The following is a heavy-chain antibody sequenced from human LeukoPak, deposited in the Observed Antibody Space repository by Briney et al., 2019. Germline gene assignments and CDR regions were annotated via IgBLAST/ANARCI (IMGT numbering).Heavy chain of an antibody. CDR2: IKQDGSEK. V-gene: IGHV3-7*01. Sequence: PGGSLRLSCAASGFTFSSYWMSWVRQAPGKGLEWLANIKQDGSEKYYVDSVKGRFTISRDNAKNSLYLQMNSLRAEDTAVYYCARHNYDFWSVYIDVWGKGTTVTVSS. J-gene: IGHJ6*03. CDR1: GFTFSSYW. CDR3: ARHNYDFWSVYIDV. D-gene: IGHD3-3*01.